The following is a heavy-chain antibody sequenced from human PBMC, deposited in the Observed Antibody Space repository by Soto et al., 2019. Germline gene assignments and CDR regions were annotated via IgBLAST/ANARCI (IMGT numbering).Heavy chain of an antibody. CDR2: MSRPGDNT. V-gene: IGHV3-23*01. CDR1: GYTFSLYA. CDR3: AKDQSNSTPLYYFDF. J-gene: IGHJ4*02. Sequence: PVGSLRRSCSASGYTFSLYAMTWVRQSPGKGLEWVSSMSRPGDNTYYADSMKCQFTISRDTSKNTLYLRINSLRAEDTTRDYFAKDQSNSTPLYYFDFWGRRPLGTVST. D-gene: IGHD2-2*01.